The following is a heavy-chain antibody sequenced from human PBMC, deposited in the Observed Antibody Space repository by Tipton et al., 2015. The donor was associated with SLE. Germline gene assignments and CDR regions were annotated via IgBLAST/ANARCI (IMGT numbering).Heavy chain of an antibody. Sequence: TLSLTCAVYGGSFSGYHWSWIRQPPGKGLEWIGYIYHNESPTYNPSLRRRVTISVDTSKNQFSLRLSSMTAADTAVYYCARQLAYCSNRGCYDVDYWGQGTLVTVSS. CDR3: ARQLAYCSNRGCYDVDY. D-gene: IGHD2-2*01. CDR2: IYHNESP. V-gene: IGHV4-59*12. J-gene: IGHJ4*02. CDR1: GGSFSGYH.